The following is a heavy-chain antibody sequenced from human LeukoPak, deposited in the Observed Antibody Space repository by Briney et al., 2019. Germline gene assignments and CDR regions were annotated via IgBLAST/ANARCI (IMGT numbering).Heavy chain of an antibody. CDR3: AKDLSGYDSGYYYYYMDV. CDR2: ISGSGGST. V-gene: IGHV3-23*01. J-gene: IGHJ6*03. D-gene: IGHD5-12*01. Sequence: PGGSLRLSCAASGFTFSSYAMSWVRQAPGKGLEWVSAISGSGGSTYYADSVKGRFTISRDNSKNTLYLQMNSLRAEDTAVYYCAKDLSGYDSGYYYYYMDVWGEGTTVTVSS. CDR1: GFTFSSYA.